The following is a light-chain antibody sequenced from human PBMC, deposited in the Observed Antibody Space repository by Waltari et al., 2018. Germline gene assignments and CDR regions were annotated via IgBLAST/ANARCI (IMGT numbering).Light chain of an antibody. CDR3: LQYYNNPFA. CDR1: QNILYSSNNKNY. Sequence: DIVMTQSPASLAVSLGERATINCRSSQNILYSSNNKNYLAWYQQKPGQPPKLLVYWASTRQSGVPDRFSGSGSGTDFTLTISSLQAEDVAVYYCLQYYNNPFAFGPGTKVDIK. CDR2: WAS. J-gene: IGKJ3*01. V-gene: IGKV4-1*01.